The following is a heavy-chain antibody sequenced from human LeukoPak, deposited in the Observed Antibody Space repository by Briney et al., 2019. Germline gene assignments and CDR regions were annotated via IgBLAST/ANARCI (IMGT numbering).Heavy chain of an antibody. CDR1: GASVTMGSYY. J-gene: IGHJ4*02. CDR2: FHFSGST. Sequence: SETLSLTCSVSGASVTMGSYYWAWIRQPPGKGLEWIGTFHFSGSTYYNPSLKSRVAISVDTSKNSVSLMLRSVTAADTAVYFCARPFQDYDKGTFFYFFDFWGQGILVTVSS. V-gene: IGHV4-39*01. D-gene: IGHD3-22*01. CDR3: ARPFQDYDKGTFFYFFDF.